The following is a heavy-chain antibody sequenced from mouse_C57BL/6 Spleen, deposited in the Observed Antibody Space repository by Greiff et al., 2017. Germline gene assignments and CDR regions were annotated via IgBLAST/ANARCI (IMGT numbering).Heavy chain of an antibody. CDR1: GYTFTSYW. J-gene: IGHJ3*01. CDR2: IDPSDSYT. V-gene: IGHV1-69*01. D-gene: IGHD2-4*01. Sequence: QVQLQQPGAELVMPGASVKLSCKASGYTFTSYWMHWVKQRPGQGLEWIGEIDPSDSYTNYNQKFKGKSTLTVDKSSSTAYMQLSSLTSEDSAVYYGARGGYDYAWFAYWGQGTLVTVSA. CDR3: ARGGYDYAWFAY.